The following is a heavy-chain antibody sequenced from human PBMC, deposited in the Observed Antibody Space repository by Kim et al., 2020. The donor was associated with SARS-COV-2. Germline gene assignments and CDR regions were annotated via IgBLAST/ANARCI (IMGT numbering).Heavy chain of an antibody. J-gene: IGHJ6*02. CDR1: GYTFTSYD. V-gene: IGHV1-8*01. D-gene: IGHD3-10*01. CDR2: MNPNSGNT. Sequence: ASVKVSCKASGYTFTSYDINWVRQATGQGLEWMGWMNPNSGNTGYAQKFQGRVTMTRNTSISTAYMELSSLRSEDTAVYYCAGLVRMVRGVIITTYYYNYCMGVWGQENTVTVSS. CDR3: AGLVRMVRGVIITTYYYNYCMGV.